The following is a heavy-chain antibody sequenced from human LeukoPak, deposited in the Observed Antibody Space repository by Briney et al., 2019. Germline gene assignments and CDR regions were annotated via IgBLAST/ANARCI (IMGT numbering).Heavy chain of an antibody. V-gene: IGHV4-34*01. Sequence: SETLSLTCAVSGGSFSGYYWGGVRQPPGKGLEWIGEINHSGSTNYNPPLKSRVTISVDTSKNQFSLKLSSVTAADTAVYYCARGVRWELRDWGQGTLVTVSS. CDR3: ARGVRWELRD. J-gene: IGHJ4*02. D-gene: IGHD1-26*01. CDR2: INHSGST. CDR1: GGSFSGYY.